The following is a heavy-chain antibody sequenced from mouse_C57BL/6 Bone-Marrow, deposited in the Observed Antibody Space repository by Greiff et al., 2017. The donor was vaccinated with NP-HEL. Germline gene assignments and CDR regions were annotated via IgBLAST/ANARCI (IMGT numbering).Heavy chain of an antibody. D-gene: IGHD1-1*01. V-gene: IGHV1-82*01. Sequence: LVEPGASVKISCKASGYAFSSSWMNWVKQRPGKGLEWIGRIYPGDGDTNYNGKFKGKATLTADKSSSTAYMQLSSLTSEDSAVYFCARNYGSPWGQGTTLTVSS. J-gene: IGHJ2*01. CDR3: ARNYGSP. CDR2: IYPGDGDT. CDR1: GYAFSSSW.